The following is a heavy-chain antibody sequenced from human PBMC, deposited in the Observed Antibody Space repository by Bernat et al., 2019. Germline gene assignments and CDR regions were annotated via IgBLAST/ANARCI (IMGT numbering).Heavy chain of an antibody. CDR3: ARLNSWFRFDY. CDR2: IGTTGGNT. Sequence: EVQLLESGGGLVQPGGSLRLSCAASGFSFSTFGMSWVRQAPGSGLEWVSDIGTTGGNTYYADSVRGRFTISRDNSKNMVFLQMDSPGGEDTAVYDCARLNSWFRFDYWGQGTLVTVSS. CDR1: GFSFSTFG. J-gene: IGHJ4*02. V-gene: IGHV3-23*01. D-gene: IGHD3-10*01.